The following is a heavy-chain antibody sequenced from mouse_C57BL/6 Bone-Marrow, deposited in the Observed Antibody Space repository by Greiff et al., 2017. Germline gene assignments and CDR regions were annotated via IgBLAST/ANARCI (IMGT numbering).Heavy chain of an antibody. CDR2: IRNKANGYTT. Sequence: EVQLVESGGGLVQPGGSLSLSCAASGFTFTDYYMSWVRQPPGKALEWLGFIRNKANGYTTEYSASVKGRFTISRDNSQSILYLQMNALRAEDSATYYCARYDGSSRYWYFDVWGTGTTVTVSS. V-gene: IGHV7-3*01. J-gene: IGHJ1*03. CDR3: ARYDGSSRYWYFDV. D-gene: IGHD1-1*01. CDR1: GFTFTDYY.